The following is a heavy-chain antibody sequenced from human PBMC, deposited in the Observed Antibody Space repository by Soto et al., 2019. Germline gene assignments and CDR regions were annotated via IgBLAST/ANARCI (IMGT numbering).Heavy chain of an antibody. D-gene: IGHD3-22*01. Sequence: SVKVSCKASGGTFSSYAISWVRQAPGQGLEWMGGTIPIFGTANYAQKFQGRVTITADESTSTAYMELSSLRSEDTAVYYCARSQGYYDSSGYYYRNWFDPWGQGPLVTVSS. CDR1: GGTFSSYA. V-gene: IGHV1-69*13. J-gene: IGHJ5*02. CDR2: TIPIFGTA. CDR3: ARSQGYYDSSGYYYRNWFDP.